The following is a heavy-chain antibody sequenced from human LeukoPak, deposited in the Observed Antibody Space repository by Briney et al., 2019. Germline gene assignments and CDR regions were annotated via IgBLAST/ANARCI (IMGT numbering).Heavy chain of an antibody. CDR2: ISAALGTT. CDR1: GFSFSNYA. J-gene: IGHJ3*02. Sequence: GGSLRLSCAASGFSFSNYAMSWVRQAPGQGLEWVSTISAALGTTYYADSVKGRFVISRDNSNNTLYLQMNSLGAADTAIYYCAKAPYPNDPFGMWGQGTLVTVSS. CDR3: AKAPYPNDPFGM. V-gene: IGHV3-23*01.